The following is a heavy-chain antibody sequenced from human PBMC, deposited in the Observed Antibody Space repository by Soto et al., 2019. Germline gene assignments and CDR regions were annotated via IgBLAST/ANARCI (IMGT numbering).Heavy chain of an antibody. V-gene: IGHV3-48*01. CDR1: GFTFSSYS. D-gene: IGHD2-15*01. Sequence: ESGGGLVQPGGSLRLSCAASGFTFSSYSMNWVRQAPGKGLEWVSYISSSSSTIYYADSVKGRFTISRDNAKNSLYLQMNSLRAEDTAVYYCARKGYCSGGSCYSWGQGTLVTVSS. CDR2: ISSSSSTI. J-gene: IGHJ4*02. CDR3: ARKGYCSGGSCYS.